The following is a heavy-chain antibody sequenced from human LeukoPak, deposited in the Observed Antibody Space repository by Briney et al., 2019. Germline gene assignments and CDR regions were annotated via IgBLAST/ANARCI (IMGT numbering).Heavy chain of an antibody. Sequence: GGSLILSCAASGFTFNTYTLSWVRQAPGKGLEWVSYVSATGRDTYYADSIKGRFTISRDNAKNSLYLQMSSLRAEDTAVYYCAKDSLDYWGQGTLVTVSS. CDR2: VSATGRDT. J-gene: IGHJ4*02. V-gene: IGHV3-21*05. CDR1: GFTFNTYT. CDR3: AKDSLDY.